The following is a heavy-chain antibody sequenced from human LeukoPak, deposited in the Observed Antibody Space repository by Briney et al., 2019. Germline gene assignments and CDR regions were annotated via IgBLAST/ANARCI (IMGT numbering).Heavy chain of an antibody. V-gene: IGHV4-38-2*02. D-gene: IGHD6-19*01. Sequence: PSETLFLTCAVSGYSISSGYYWGWIRQPPGKGLEWIGSIYHSGSTYYNPSLKSRVTISVDTSKNQFSLKLSSVTAADTAVYYCARDKTSSGRRGNWFDPWGQGTLVTVSS. J-gene: IGHJ5*02. CDR3: ARDKTSSGRRGNWFDP. CDR2: IYHSGST. CDR1: GYSISSGYY.